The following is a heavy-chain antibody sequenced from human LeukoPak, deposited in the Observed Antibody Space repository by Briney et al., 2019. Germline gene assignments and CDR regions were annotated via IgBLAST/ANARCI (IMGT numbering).Heavy chain of an antibody. D-gene: IGHD5-12*01. J-gene: IGHJ4*02. CDR1: GFTFSSYW. CDR3: AKEGYRGYDHFDY. Sequence: GGSLRLSCAASGFTFSSYWMSWVRQAPGKGLEWVANIKQDGSEKYYVDSVKGRFTISRDNAKNSLYLQMNSLRAEDTAVYYCAKEGYRGYDHFDYWGQGTLVTVSS. CDR2: IKQDGSEK. V-gene: IGHV3-7*01.